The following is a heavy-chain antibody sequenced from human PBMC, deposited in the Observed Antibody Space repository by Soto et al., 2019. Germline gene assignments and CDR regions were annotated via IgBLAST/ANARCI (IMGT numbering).Heavy chain of an antibody. CDR2: ISGSDGKT. J-gene: IGHJ4*02. Sequence: HPGGSLRLSCAASGFSFGSHALSWVRQAPGKGLEWVSTISGSDGKTFYADSVKGRFSISRDTSQSTLYLQMNSLRADDTAMYYCARWSYLDYWGQGTRVTVSS. CDR1: GFSFGSHA. CDR3: ARWSYLDY. D-gene: IGHD3-3*01. V-gene: IGHV3-23*01.